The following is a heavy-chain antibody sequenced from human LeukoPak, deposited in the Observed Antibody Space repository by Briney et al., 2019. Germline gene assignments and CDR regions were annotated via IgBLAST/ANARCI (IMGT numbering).Heavy chain of an antibody. J-gene: IGHJ4*02. CDR3: TAIGTVAGTRPFDY. CDR1: GFTFSSYV. CDR2: ISGSGGST. Sequence: GGSLRLSCAASGFTFSSYVMSWVRQAPGKGLEWVTAISGSGGSTYYADSVKGRFTISRDNSKNTLYLQMNSLRAEDTAVYYCTAIGTVAGTRPFDYWGQGTLVTVSS. D-gene: IGHD6-19*01. V-gene: IGHV3-23*01.